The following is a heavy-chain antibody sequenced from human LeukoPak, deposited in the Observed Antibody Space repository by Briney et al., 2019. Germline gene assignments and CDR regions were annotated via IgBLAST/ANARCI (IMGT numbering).Heavy chain of an antibody. CDR2: IIVSGTT. V-gene: IGHV3-23*01. J-gene: IGHJ4*02. CDR1: GFTFSSFS. D-gene: IGHD6-25*01. CDR3: AKGSVGNADFAS. Sequence: GGSLRLSCAASGFTFSSFSMTWVRQAPWKGLEWVSSIIVSGTTYYADSVKGRFTISRDSFRGTLFLQMDSLRVEDTAVYFCAKGSVGNADFASWGQGALVTVSS.